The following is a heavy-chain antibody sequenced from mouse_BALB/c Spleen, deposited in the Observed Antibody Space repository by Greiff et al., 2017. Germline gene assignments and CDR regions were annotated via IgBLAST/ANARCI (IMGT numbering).Heavy chain of an antibody. CDR3: TRDPRGSSEFFFDY. CDR2: ISSGGSYT. Sequence: EVQGVESGGGLVKPGGSLKLSCAASGFTFSSYTMSWVRQTPEKRLEWVATISSGGSYTYYPDSVKGRFTISRDNAKNTLYLQMSSLKSEDTAMYYCTRDPRGSSEFFFDYWGQGTTLTVSS. D-gene: IGHD3-1*01. CDR1: GFTFSSYT. J-gene: IGHJ2*01. V-gene: IGHV5-6-4*01.